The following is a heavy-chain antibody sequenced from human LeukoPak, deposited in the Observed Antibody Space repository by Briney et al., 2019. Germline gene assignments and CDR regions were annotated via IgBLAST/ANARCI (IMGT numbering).Heavy chain of an antibody. D-gene: IGHD4-17*01. CDR3: ARAISTTDNYYYYGMDV. J-gene: IGHJ6*04. CDR2: INPNSGGT. Sequence: GASVKVSCKASGYTFTGYYMHWVRQAPGQGLEWMGWINPNSGGTNYAQKFQGWVTMTRDTPISTAYMELSRLRSDDTAVYYCARAISTTDNYYYYGMDVWGKGTTVTVSS. CDR1: GYTFTGYY. V-gene: IGHV1-2*04.